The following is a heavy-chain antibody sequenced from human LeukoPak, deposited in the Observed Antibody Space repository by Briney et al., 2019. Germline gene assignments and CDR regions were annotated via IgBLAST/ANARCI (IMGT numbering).Heavy chain of an antibody. J-gene: IGHJ5*02. CDR1: GFTFSNAW. CDR3: ARGGHWFDP. CDR2: IKSNTDGGTT. Sequence: GGSLRLSCAASGFTFSNAWMSWVRQAPGKGLQWVGRIKSNTDGGTTDYAAPVNGRFTISRDESENMLYLQIDSLKTEDTAVYYCARGGHWFDPWGQGTLVTVSS. V-gene: IGHV3-15*01. D-gene: IGHD3-16*01.